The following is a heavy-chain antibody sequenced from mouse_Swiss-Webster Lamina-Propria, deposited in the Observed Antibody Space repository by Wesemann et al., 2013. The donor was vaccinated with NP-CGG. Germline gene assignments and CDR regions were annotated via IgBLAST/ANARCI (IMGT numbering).Heavy chain of an antibody. CDR1: GFTFSSFG. J-gene: IGHJ2*01. CDR2: ISSGSSTI. CDR3: ARSGYYGSPVPFDY. V-gene: IGHV5-17*02. D-gene: IGHD1-1*01. Sequence: EYAGGLVQPGGSRKLSCAASGFTFSSFGMHWVRQAPEKGLEWVAYISSGSSTIYYADTVKGRFTTSRDNPKNTLFLQMTSLRSEDTAMYYCARSGYYGSPVPFDYWGQGTTLTVSS.